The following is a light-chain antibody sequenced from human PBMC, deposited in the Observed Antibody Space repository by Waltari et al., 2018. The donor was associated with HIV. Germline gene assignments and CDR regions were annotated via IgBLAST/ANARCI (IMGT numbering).Light chain of an antibody. V-gene: IGLV2-14*03. CDR3: TSYASGSTPCV. J-gene: IGLJ1*01. CDR1: SRDVGAYNY. Sequence: HSALTQPASVSGSPGQSITISCTGPSRDVGAYNYVSWYQQHPAKAPKLIIYDVTKRPSGVPNRFSGSKSGNTASLTISGLRAEDEADYYCTSYASGSTPCVFGTGTKVTVL. CDR2: DVT.